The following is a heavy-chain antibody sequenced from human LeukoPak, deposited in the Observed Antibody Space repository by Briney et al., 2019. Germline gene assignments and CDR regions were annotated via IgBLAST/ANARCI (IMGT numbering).Heavy chain of an antibody. V-gene: IGHV1-24*01. D-gene: IGHD3-10*01. Sequence: PGASVKVSCKVSGYTLTELSMHWVRQAPGKGLEWMGGFDPEDGETIYAQKFQGRVTMTEDTSTDTAYMELSSLRSEDTAVYYCATVIRRAKMYYYGSGSYPDYWGQGTLVTVSS. CDR1: GYTLTELS. CDR2: FDPEDGET. J-gene: IGHJ4*02. CDR3: ATVIRRAKMYYYGSGSYPDY.